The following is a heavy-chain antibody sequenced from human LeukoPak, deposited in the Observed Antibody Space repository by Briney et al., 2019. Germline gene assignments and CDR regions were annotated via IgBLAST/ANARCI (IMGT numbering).Heavy chain of an antibody. Sequence: GGSLRLSCAASGFTFSSYAMSWVRQAPGKGLEWVSRMNSDGSSRTYADSVKGRFTISRDNSKNTLYLQMNSLRAEDTAVYYCARDRYYDSSGYFDYWGQGTLVTVSS. V-gene: IGHV3-23*01. CDR1: GFTFSSYA. CDR3: ARDRYYDSSGYFDY. D-gene: IGHD3-22*01. J-gene: IGHJ4*02. CDR2: MNSDGSSR.